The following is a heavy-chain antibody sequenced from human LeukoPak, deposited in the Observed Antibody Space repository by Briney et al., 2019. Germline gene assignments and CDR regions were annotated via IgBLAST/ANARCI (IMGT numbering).Heavy chain of an antibody. V-gene: IGHV3-23*01. J-gene: IGHJ4*02. CDR2: LSTNGDVT. CDR3: AKLSLSGRSQSADY. CDR1: GLTFNSHS. D-gene: IGHD3-10*01. Sequence: GGSLSLSCVASGLTFNSHSMSWVRQAPGMGLDWVSVLSTNGDVTFYADSVKGRFTIYRDNSKNTLFLQMNSLRAEDTAVYYCAKLSLSGRSQSADYWGQGTLVTVSS.